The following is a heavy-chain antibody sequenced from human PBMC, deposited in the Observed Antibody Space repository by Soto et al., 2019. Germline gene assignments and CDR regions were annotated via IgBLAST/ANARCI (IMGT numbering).Heavy chain of an antibody. CDR3: AREGYDSSGYSDY. CDR2: INHGGST. CDR1: GGSFSGYY. Sequence: PSETLSLTCAVYGGSFSGYYWSWIRQPPGKGLEWIGEINHGGSTNYNPSLKSRVTISVDTSKNQFSLKLSSVTAADTAVYYCAREGYDSSGYSDYWGQGTLVTVSS. D-gene: IGHD3-22*01. J-gene: IGHJ4*02. V-gene: IGHV4-34*01.